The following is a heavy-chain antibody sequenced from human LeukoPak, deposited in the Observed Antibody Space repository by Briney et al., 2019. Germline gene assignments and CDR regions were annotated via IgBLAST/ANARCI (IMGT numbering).Heavy chain of an antibody. D-gene: IGHD3-22*01. CDR1: GGSISSSSYY. V-gene: IGHV4-39*07. Sequence: SETLSLTCTVSGGSISSSSYYWGWIRQPPGKGLEWIGSIYYSGSTYYNPSLKSRVIISVDTSKNQFSLKLSSVTAADTAVYYCARKDSSGYYLDYWGQGTLVTVSS. J-gene: IGHJ4*02. CDR2: IYYSGST. CDR3: ARKDSSGYYLDY.